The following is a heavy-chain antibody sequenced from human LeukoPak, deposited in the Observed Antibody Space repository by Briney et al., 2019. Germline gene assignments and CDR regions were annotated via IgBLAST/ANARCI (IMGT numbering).Heavy chain of an antibody. V-gene: IGHV1-46*01. CDR1: GYTFTDYY. J-gene: IGHJ4*02. CDR3: ARGYSSGLDY. Sequence: ASVKVSCKASGYTFTDYYMHWVRQAPGQGLEWMGIINPSSGSTTYAQKSQGRVTMTRDTSTSTVYMELSSLRSEDTAVYYCARGYSSGLDYWGQGTLVTVSS. D-gene: IGHD6-25*01. CDR2: INPSSGST.